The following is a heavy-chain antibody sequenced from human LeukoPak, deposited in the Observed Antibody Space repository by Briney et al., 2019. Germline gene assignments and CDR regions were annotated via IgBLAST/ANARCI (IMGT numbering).Heavy chain of an antibody. J-gene: IGHJ5*02. CDR2: ISSSGGTI. CDR3: ARGVAAPGTGGLSWFDP. V-gene: IGHV3-48*03. Sequence: GGSLRLSCAASGFTFRSYEMNWVRQAPGKGLEWVSYISSSGGTIYYADSVKGRFTISRDSSQNTLYLQMNSLSVEDTAVYYCARGVAAPGTGGLSWFDPWGQGTLVTVSS. D-gene: IGHD6-13*01. CDR1: GFTFRSYE.